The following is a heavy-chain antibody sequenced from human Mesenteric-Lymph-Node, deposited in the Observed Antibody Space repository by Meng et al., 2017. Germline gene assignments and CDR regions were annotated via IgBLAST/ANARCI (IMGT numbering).Heavy chain of an antibody. Sequence: QVQLQESGPGLVKPSGTLSLTCAVSGGSISSSNWWSWIRQPPGKRLEWIGYIYYSGSTNYNPSLNSRVTISVDLSKNQFSLRLSSVTAADTAVYYCARVGQWLPIDYWGQGTLVTVSS. CDR2: IYYSGST. CDR3: ARVGQWLPIDY. V-gene: IGHV4-4*02. D-gene: IGHD6-19*01. J-gene: IGHJ4*02. CDR1: GGSISSSNW.